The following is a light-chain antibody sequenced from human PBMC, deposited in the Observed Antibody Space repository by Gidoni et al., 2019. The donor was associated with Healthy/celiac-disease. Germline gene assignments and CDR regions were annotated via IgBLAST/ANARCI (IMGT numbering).Light chain of an antibody. J-gene: IGKJ2*01. V-gene: IGKV1-5*03. CDR3: QQYNSYT. Sequence: DIQMTQSPSTLSASVGDRFTITCRASQSISSWLAWYQQKPGKAHKLLIYKASSFESGVPSRFSGSGSGTEFTLTISSLQPDDFATYYCQQYNSYTFGQGTKLESK. CDR1: QSISSW. CDR2: KAS.